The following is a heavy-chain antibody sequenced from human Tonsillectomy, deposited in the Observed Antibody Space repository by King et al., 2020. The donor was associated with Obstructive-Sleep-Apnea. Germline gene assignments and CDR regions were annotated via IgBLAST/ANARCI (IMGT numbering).Heavy chain of an antibody. J-gene: IGHJ4*02. Sequence: QLQESGPGLVKPSETLSLTCTVSGCSISSSSYYWGWIRQPPGKGLEWIGSIYYSGSTYYNPSLKSRVTISVDTSKNQFSLKLSSVTAADTAVYYCARNHCSSTSCYQGYFDYWGQGTLVTVSS. V-gene: IGHV4-39*07. D-gene: IGHD2-2*01. CDR2: IYYSGST. CDR1: GCSISSSSYY. CDR3: ARNHCSSTSCYQGYFDY.